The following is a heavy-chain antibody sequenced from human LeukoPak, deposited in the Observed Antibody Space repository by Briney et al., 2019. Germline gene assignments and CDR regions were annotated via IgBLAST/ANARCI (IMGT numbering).Heavy chain of an antibody. CDR2: ISGSGAST. CDR1: GFTFSSYA. V-gene: IGHV3-23*01. CDR3: AKDPYASADYYYYYYMDV. J-gene: IGHJ6*03. Sequence: GGSLRLSCAASGFTFSSYAMSWVRQAPGKGLEWVSAISGSGASTYYADSVKGRFTISRDNSKNTLYLQMNSLRAEDTAVYYFAKDPYASADYYYYYYMDVWGKGTTVTVSS.